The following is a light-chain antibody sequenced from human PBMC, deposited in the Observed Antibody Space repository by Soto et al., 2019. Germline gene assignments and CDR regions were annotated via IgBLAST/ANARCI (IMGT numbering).Light chain of an antibody. Sequence: DIVMTQSPDSLAVSLGERATINCRSSETVLNGSRNKNYLAWYQQKPGQPPKMLIYWASTRNAGVPDRFTGSRSGTDFTLTITSLQSEDVAVYYCQQYYRPPDTVGQGTKVEIK. CDR3: QQYYRPPDT. CDR1: ETVLNGSRNKNY. V-gene: IGKV4-1*01. CDR2: WAS. J-gene: IGKJ2*01.